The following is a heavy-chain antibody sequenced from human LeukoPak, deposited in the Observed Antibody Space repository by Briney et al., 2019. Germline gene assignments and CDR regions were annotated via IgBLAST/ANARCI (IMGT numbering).Heavy chain of an antibody. V-gene: IGHV3-7*01. CDR1: GFSLSNYW. CDR2: IKQDRSEE. D-gene: IGHD3-22*01. CDR3: TRDADTSEHFSWLDL. Sequence: GGSLRLSCAASGFSLSNYWMCWVRQAPGKGLEWVANIKQDRSEEYYADSVKGRFTISRDNSKNILYLQMTSLRAEDTAVYYCTRDADTSEHFSWLDLWGQGTLVTVSS. J-gene: IGHJ5*02.